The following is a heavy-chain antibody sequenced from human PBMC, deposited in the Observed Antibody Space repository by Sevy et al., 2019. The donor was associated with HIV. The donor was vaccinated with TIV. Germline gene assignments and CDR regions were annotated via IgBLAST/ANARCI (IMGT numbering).Heavy chain of an antibody. CDR3: ARETAADAFDV. CDR2: IGLSGDT. J-gene: IGHJ3*01. D-gene: IGHD6-13*01. CDR1: AFTFSSYD. V-gene: IGHV3-13*01. Sequence: GGSLRLSCAATAFTFSSYDMHWVRQVAGKGLERVSSIGLSGDTYFAGSVKGRFTISRDNVKNYLYLQMSSLRAGDTAVYYCARETAADAFDVWGQGTFVTVSS.